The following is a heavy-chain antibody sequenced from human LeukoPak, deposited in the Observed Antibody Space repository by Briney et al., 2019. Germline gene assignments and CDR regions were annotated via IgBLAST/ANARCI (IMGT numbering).Heavy chain of an antibody. D-gene: IGHD6-13*01. J-gene: IGHJ4*02. Sequence: GGSLRLSCAASGFTFRSYAMSWVRQAPGKGLEWVSAISGSGDSTYYADSVKGRFTISRDNSKNTLYLQMNGLRAEDTAVYYCAKDQRQRAAAGPDYWGQGTLVTVSS. CDR1: GFTFRSYA. V-gene: IGHV3-23*01. CDR3: AKDQRQRAAAGPDY. CDR2: ISGSGDST.